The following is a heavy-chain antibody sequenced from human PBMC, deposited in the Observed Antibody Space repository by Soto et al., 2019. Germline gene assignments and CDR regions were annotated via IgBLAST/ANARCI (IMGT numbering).Heavy chain of an antibody. J-gene: IGHJ4*02. CDR3: AKDGDGNSNGPNAVDS. Sequence: EVQILESGGALVQPGGSLRLSCAASGFTFSAYAMNWVRQAPGKGLAWVSGISGGGDNTYYADSAKGRFTISRDNFKDTLYLQMNSLRAEDTAIYYCAKDGDGNSNGPNAVDSWGQGTLVAVSS. CDR1: GFTFSAYA. V-gene: IGHV3-23*01. D-gene: IGHD2-8*01. CDR2: ISGGGDNT.